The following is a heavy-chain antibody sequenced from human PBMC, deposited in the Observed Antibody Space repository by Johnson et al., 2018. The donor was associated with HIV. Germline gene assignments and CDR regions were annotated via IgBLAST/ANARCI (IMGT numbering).Heavy chain of an antibody. CDR1: GFTFSSYG. CDR3: AKDILRGYSRSSVAFDI. D-gene: IGHD6-6*01. V-gene: IGHV3-33*06. CDR2: IWYDGSNK. Sequence: QVQLVESGGGVVQPGRSLRLSCAASGFTFSSYGMHWVRQAPGKGLEWVAVIWYDGSNKYYADSVKGRFTISRDNSKNTVYRQMNSLRAEETAVYYCAKDILRGYSRSSVAFDIWGQGTMVTVSS. J-gene: IGHJ3*02.